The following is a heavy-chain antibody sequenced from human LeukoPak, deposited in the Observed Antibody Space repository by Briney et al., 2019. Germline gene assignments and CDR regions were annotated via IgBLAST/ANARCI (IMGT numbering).Heavy chain of an antibody. V-gene: IGHV1-18*01. CDR1: GYTFTSYD. CDR3: ARESAGYYYYYMDV. Sequence: ASVKVSCKASGYTFTSYDISWVRQAPGQGLEWMGWISAYNGNTNYAQKLQGRVTMTTDTSTSTAHMELRSLRSDDTAVYYCARESAGYYYYYMDVWGKGTTVTISS. CDR2: ISAYNGNT. J-gene: IGHJ6*03.